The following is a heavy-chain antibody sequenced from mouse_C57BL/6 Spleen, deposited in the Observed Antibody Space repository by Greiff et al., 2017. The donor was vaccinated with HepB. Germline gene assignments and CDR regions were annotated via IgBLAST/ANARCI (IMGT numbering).Heavy chain of an antibody. V-gene: IGHV5-4*01. CDR2: ISDGGSYT. CDR3: ARTAQATLFDY. CDR1: GFTFSSYA. D-gene: IGHD3-2*02. Sequence: EVHLVESGGGLVKPGGSLKLSCAASGFTFSSYAMSWVRQTPEKRLEWVATISDGGSYTYYPDNVKGRFTISRDNAKNNLYLQMSHLKSEDTAMYYCARTAQATLFDYWGQGTTLTVSS. J-gene: IGHJ2*01.